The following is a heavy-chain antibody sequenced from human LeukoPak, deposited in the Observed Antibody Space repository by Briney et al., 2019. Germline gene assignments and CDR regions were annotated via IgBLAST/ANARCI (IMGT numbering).Heavy chain of an antibody. CDR3: ARDRRDGDYSPYYYDSSGGAY. CDR2: ISSSGSTI. D-gene: IGHD3-22*01. J-gene: IGHJ4*02. V-gene: IGHV3-11*01. Sequence: PGGSLRLSCAASGFTFSDYYMSWIRQAPGKGLEWVSYISSSGSTIYYADSVKGRFTISRDNAKNSLYPQMNSLRAEDTAVYYCARDRRDGDYSPYYYDSSGGAYWGQGTLVTVSS. CDR1: GFTFSDYY.